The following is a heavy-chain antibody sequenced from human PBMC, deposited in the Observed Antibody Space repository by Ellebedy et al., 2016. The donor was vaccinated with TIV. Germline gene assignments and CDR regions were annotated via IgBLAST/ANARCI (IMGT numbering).Heavy chain of an antibody. CDR2: ISYDGSNK. J-gene: IGHJ4*02. Sequence: GESLKISCAASGFTFSSYAMHWVRQAPGKGLEWVAVISYDGSNKYYADSVKGRFTISRDNSKNTLYLQMNSLRAEDTAVYYCARDGGGSGNMSWGQGTLVTVSS. CDR3: ARDGGGSGNMS. V-gene: IGHV3-30-3*01. CDR1: GFTFSSYA. D-gene: IGHD1-26*01.